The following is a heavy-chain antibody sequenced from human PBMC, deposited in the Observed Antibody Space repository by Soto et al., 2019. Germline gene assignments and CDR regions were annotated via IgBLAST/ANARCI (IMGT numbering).Heavy chain of an antibody. CDR3: GRDPRGRDYGSGSYYFDY. CDR1: GFTFSSYA. D-gene: IGHD3-10*01. J-gene: IGHJ4*02. Sequence: QVQLVESGGGVVQPGRSLRLSCAASGFTFSSYAMHWVRQAPGKGLEWVAVISYDGSNKYYADSVKGRFTISRDNSKNTLYLQMNSLRAEDTAVYYCGRDPRGRDYGSGSYYFDYWGQGTLVTVSS. CDR2: ISYDGSNK. V-gene: IGHV3-30-3*01.